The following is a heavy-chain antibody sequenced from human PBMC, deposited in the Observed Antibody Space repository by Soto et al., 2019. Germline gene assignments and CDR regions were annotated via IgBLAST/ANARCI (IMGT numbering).Heavy chain of an antibody. CDR2: ISDDGRDT. Sequence: GSLRLSCEASGFTFSYYWMNWVRQSPGEGLVWVSRISDDGRDTRYADSVKGRFTFSRDNAENTVYLQMNSLRADDTAVYYCASAIRTSGDYAFDIRGRGTMVTVSS. V-gene: IGHV3-74*01. CDR3: ASAIRTSGDYAFDI. D-gene: IGHD3-10*01. J-gene: IGHJ3*02. CDR1: GFTFSYYW.